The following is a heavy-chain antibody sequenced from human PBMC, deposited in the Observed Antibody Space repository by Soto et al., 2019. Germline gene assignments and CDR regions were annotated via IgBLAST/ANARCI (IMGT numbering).Heavy chain of an antibody. CDR1: GGSISTGAYS. V-gene: IGHV4-30-2*01. J-gene: IGHJ6*02. Sequence: PSETLSLTCDVSGGSISTGAYSWNWIRQPPGKGLEWVGYIKHSGSTYDNPSLKSRVTMSVNRSKNQFSLNLTSVTAADTAVYFCARGHYRYAMDVWGQGTTVTVS. CDR3: ARGHYRYAMDV. CDR2: IKHSGST.